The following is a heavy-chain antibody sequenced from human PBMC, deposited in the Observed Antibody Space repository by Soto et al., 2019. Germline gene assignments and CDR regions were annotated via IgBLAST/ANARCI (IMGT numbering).Heavy chain of an antibody. D-gene: IGHD3-3*02. CDR2: IFWNDDE. V-gene: IGHV2-5*01. CDR1: GFSLSTSEVG. Sequence: QITLKESGPTLVKPTQTLTLTCTFSGFSLSTSEVGVGWIRQPPGKALEWLALIFWNDDERYSPSLKSRLTITKDISKNQVVLTMTNMDPVDTATYYCAHSRIFDWFDPWGQGTLVTVSS. CDR3: AHSRIFDWFDP. J-gene: IGHJ5*02.